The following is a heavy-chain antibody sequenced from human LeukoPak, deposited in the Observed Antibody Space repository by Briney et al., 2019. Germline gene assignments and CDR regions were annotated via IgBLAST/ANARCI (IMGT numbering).Heavy chain of an antibody. D-gene: IGHD3-9*01. CDR1: GFTFTSHW. J-gene: IGHJ6*03. V-gene: IGHV3-33*08. CDR3: ARDDTTGYYYMDV. Sequence: GESLRLSCAASGFTFTSHWMTWVRQTPGKGLEWVAVIRYDGSNTYYVDSVKGRFTNSRDNSKNTLYLQLNSLRAEDTAVFYCARDDTTGYYYMDVWGKGTTVTVSS. CDR2: IRYDGSNT.